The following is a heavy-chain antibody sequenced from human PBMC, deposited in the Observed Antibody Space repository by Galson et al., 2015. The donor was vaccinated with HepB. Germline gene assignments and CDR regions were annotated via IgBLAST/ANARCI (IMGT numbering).Heavy chain of an antibody. J-gene: IGHJ3*02. CDR2: IYYSGST. Sequence: ETLSLTCTVSGGSISSSSYYWGWIRQPPGKGLEWIGSIYYSGSTYYNPSLKSRVTISVDTSKNQFSLKLSSVTAADTAVYYCARHSIADYYDSSGQLDAFDIWGQGTMVTVSS. V-gene: IGHV4-39*01. D-gene: IGHD3-22*01. CDR3: ARHSIADYYDSSGQLDAFDI. CDR1: GGSISSSSYY.